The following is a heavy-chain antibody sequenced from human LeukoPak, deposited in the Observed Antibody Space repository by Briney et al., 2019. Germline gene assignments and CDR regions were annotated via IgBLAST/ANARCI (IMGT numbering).Heavy chain of an antibody. V-gene: IGHV3-23*01. D-gene: IGHD6-13*01. CDR1: GFTFSSYA. CDR2: ISGSGGST. Sequence: GGSLRLSCAASGFTFSSYAMSWVRQAPGKGLEWVSAISGSGGSTYYADSVKGRFTISRDNSKNTLYLQMNSLRAEDTAVYYCARDSNSGGRSGYSSSWYLWFDPWGQGTLVTVSS. J-gene: IGHJ5*02. CDR3: ARDSNSGGRSGYSSSWYLWFDP.